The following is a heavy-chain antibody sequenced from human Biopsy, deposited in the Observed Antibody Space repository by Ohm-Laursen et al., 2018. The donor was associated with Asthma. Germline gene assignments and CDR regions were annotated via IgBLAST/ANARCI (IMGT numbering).Heavy chain of an antibody. CDR2: IHSSGNT. CDR1: GGSINSGGDY. V-gene: IGHV4-31*11. D-gene: IGHD6-19*01. CDR3: ARGSRHSSGWYHWFDP. J-gene: IGHJ5*02. Sequence: SQTLSLTCVVSGGSINSGGDYLTLIRQHPGKGLEWVWYIHSSGNTYYKSSLRSRITISADTSKNQFSLNLRSVTAADSAVYHCARGSRHSSGWYHWFDPWGQGTPVTVSS.